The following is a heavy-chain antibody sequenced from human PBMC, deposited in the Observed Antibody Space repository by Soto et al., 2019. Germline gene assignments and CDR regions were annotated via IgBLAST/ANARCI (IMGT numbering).Heavy chain of an antibody. CDR1: GYSFTSYW. J-gene: IGHJ6*02. CDR2: IYPGDSDT. CDR3: ARHSGYYDSSGYYYYYYYGMDV. Sequence: PGESLKISCKGSGYSFTSYWIGWVRQMPGKGLEWMGIIYPGDSDTRYSPSFQGQVTISADKSISTAYLQWSSPKASDTAMYYCARHSGYYDSSGYYYYYYYGMDVWGQGTTVTVSS. D-gene: IGHD3-22*01. V-gene: IGHV5-51*01.